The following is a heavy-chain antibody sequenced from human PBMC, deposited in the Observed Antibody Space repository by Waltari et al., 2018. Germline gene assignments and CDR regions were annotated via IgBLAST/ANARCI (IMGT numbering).Heavy chain of an antibody. CDR3: ARGPSLGDLLAGSFLGYYFGMDV. CDR2: IYTNWRA. J-gene: IGHJ6*02. Sequence: QVQLQESGPRLVKPSETLSLTCTVSGDSISSYYWSWIRQPAGKGLEWIGRIYTNWRAIYNPSLKSRVTMSVDKSKNQFSLGVTSVTAADTAVYFCARGPSLGDLLAGSFLGYYFGMDVWGQGTTVIVSS. D-gene: IGHD3-9*01. V-gene: IGHV4-4*07. CDR1: GDSISSYY.